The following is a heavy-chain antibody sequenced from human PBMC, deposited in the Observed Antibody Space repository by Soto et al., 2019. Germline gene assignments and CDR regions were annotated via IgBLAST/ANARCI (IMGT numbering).Heavy chain of an antibody. Sequence: GGSLRLSCAASGFTFSSYSMNWVRQAPGKGLEWVSSISSSSSYIYYADSVKGRFTISRDNAKNSLYLQMNSLRAEDTAVYYCASGSRYCSSTSCYNYFDYWGQGTLVTVSS. CDR3: ASGSRYCSSTSCYNYFDY. D-gene: IGHD2-2*02. CDR1: GFTFSSYS. J-gene: IGHJ4*02. CDR2: ISSSSSYI. V-gene: IGHV3-21*01.